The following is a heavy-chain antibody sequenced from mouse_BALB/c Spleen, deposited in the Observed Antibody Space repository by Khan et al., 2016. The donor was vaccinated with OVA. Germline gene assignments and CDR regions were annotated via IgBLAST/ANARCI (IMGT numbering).Heavy chain of an antibody. CDR2: VSTGGSYT. Sequence: EVKLLESGGDLVKPGGSLKLSCAASGFTFSTYGMSWVRQAPDKRLEWVATVSTGGSYTYYPDSVKGRFTISRDNAKNTLYLQMSGLRSEDTARFYCTRLAYYYDSEGFAYWGQGTLVTVPA. CDR3: TRLAYYYDSEGFAY. CDR1: GFTFSTYG. J-gene: IGHJ3*01. V-gene: IGHV5-6*01. D-gene: IGHD1-1*01.